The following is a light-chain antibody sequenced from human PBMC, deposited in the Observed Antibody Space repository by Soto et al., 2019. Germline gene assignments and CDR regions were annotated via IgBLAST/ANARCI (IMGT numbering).Light chain of an antibody. J-gene: IGKJ4*01. CDR1: RDIGRD. Sequence: DIQMTQYPSSLSASVGDRVTISCQASRDIGRDLNWFQQKPGKAPNLLIYDVSNLETGVPSRFSGSGFGTYFTLTISSLQTEDLATYFCQQYDDLPLTFGGRSKVDIK. CDR3: QQYDDLPLT. V-gene: IGKV1-33*01. CDR2: DVS.